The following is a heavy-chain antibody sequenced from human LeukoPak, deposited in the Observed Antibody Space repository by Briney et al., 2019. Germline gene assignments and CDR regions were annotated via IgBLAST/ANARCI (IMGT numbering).Heavy chain of an antibody. V-gene: IGHV1-46*01. J-gene: IGHJ4*02. CDR3: ARDAQLPLYSSSLGSYYFDY. D-gene: IGHD6-6*01. Sequence: GASVKVSCKASGYTFTSYYMHWVRQAPGQGLEWMGIINPSGGSTSYAQKFQGRVTMTRDTSTSTVYMELSSLRSEDTAVYYCARDAQLPLYSSSLGSYYFDYWGQGTLVTVSS. CDR1: GYTFTSYY. CDR2: INPSGGST.